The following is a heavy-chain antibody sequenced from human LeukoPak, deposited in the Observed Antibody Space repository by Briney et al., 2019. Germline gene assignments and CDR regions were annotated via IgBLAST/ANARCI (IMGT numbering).Heavy chain of an antibody. J-gene: IGHJ4*02. CDR3: ARAGYYYGSGSYYEGIDY. Sequence: ASVKVSCKASGYTFTSYYMHWVRQAPGQGLEWMGIINASGGSTSYAQKFQGRVTMTRDTSTSTVYMELSSLRSEDTAVYYCARAGYYYGSGSYYEGIDYWGQGTLVTVSS. CDR1: GYTFTSYY. D-gene: IGHD3-10*01. CDR2: INASGGST. V-gene: IGHV1-46*01.